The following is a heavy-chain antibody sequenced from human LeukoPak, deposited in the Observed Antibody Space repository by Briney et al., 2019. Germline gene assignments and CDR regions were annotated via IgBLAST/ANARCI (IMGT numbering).Heavy chain of an antibody. D-gene: IGHD6-13*01. CDR3: AKGAGPGKVDWFDP. J-gene: IGHJ5*02. Sequence: GGSLRLSCAASGFTFSAFAMTWVRQAPGKALEWIASITGGGNSVFYAESVKGRFTFARDNSKNTLFLHMGSLRAEDTAVYYCAKGAGPGKVDWFDPWGQGTQVTVSS. CDR2: ITGGGNSV. CDR1: GFTFSAFA. V-gene: IGHV3-23*01.